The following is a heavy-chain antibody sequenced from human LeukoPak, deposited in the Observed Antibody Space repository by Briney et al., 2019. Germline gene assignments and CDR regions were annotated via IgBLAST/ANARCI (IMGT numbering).Heavy chain of an antibody. V-gene: IGHV1-69*13. J-gene: IGHJ5*02. CDR3: ATKGEQLVKGWFDP. Sequence: WASVKVSCKASGGTFSSYAISWVRQAPGQGLEWMGGIIPIFGTANYAQKFQGRVTITADESTSTAYMELSSLRSEDTAVYYCATKGEQLVKGWFDPWGQGTLVTVSS. CDR1: GGTFSSYA. CDR2: IIPIFGTA. D-gene: IGHD6-6*01.